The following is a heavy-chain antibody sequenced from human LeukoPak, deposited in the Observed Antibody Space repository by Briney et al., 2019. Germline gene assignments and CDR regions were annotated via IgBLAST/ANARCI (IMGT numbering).Heavy chain of an antibody. J-gene: IGHJ5*02. D-gene: IGHD3-16*02. V-gene: IGHV4-34*01. CDR1: GGSFSRYS. CDR2: VNHSGST. CDR3: ARLSTRAGA. Sequence: PSETLSLTCAVYGGSFSRYSWNWIRQPPGKGLEWIGEVNHSGSTNYNPSLKSRVTISVDTSKNQFSLKLSSVTAADTAVYYCARLSTRAGAWGQGTLVTVSS.